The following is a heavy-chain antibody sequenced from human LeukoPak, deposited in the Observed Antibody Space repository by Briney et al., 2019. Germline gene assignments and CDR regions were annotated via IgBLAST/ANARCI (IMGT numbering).Heavy chain of an antibody. V-gene: IGHV3-33*01. CDR1: GFTFSSYG. J-gene: IGHJ4*02. Sequence: GGSLRLSCAASGFTFSSYGVHWVRQAPGKGLEWVAVIWYDGSNKYYADSVKGRFTISRDNSKNTLYLQMNSLRAEDTAVYYCARQFPPYGSGSYYNAPDYWGQGTLVTVSS. CDR2: IWYDGSNK. CDR3: ARQFPPYGSGSYYNAPDY. D-gene: IGHD3-10*01.